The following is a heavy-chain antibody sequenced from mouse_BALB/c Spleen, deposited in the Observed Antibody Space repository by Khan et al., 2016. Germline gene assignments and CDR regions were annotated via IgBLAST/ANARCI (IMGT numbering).Heavy chain of an antibody. V-gene: IGHV4-1*02. D-gene: IGHD1-1*01. Sequence: EVQLQESGGGLVQPGGSLKLSCAASGFDFSRYWMSWVRQAPGKGLEWLGEINPGSSTINYTPSLTDKFIISRDNANNTLYLQMSKVRSEDAALYYWARSGYYGYLAYWGQGTLVTVSA. CDR2: INPGSSTI. CDR1: GFDFSRYW. CDR3: ARSGYYGYLAY. J-gene: IGHJ3*01.